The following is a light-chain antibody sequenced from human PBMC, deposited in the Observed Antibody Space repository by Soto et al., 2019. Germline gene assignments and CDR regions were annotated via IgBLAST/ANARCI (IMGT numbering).Light chain of an antibody. CDR3: QSYDSSNQDVV. Sequence: NCMLTQPHSVSESPGKTVTISCTRSSGSIANNYVQWYQQRPGSAPSTVIYDDDQRPSGVPDRFSGSIDSSSNSASLTISGLKTEDEADYYCQSYDSSNQDVVFGGGTKLTVL. CDR1: SGSIANNY. CDR2: DDD. V-gene: IGLV6-57*04. J-gene: IGLJ2*01.